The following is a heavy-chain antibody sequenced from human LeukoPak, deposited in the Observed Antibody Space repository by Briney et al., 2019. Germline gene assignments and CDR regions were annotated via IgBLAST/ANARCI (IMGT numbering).Heavy chain of an antibody. CDR2: ISYDGSNK. D-gene: IGHD5-12*01. J-gene: IGHJ6*02. CDR3: AKGDSGYDLGYYGMDV. CDR1: GFTFSTHW. Sequence: GGSLRLSCAASGFTFSTHWMSWVRQAPGRGLEWVAVISYDGSNKYYADSVKGRFTISRDNSKNTLYLQMNSLRAEDTAVYYCAKGDSGYDLGYYGMDVWGQGTTVTVSS. V-gene: IGHV3-30*18.